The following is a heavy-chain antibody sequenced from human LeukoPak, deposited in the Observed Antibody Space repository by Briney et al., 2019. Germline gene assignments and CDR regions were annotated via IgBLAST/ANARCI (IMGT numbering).Heavy chain of an antibody. CDR3: ARGRGSSG. D-gene: IGHD6-19*01. J-gene: IGHJ4*02. CDR2: ISSGGYTM. V-gene: IGHV3-48*03. Sequence: GGSLRLSCAASGFTFSTYEMNWVRQAPGKGLEWVSYISSGGYTMYYADSVKGRFTISRDNAKNSLSLQMNSLRAEDTAVYYCARGRGSSGWGEGTLVTVSS. CDR1: GFTFSTYE.